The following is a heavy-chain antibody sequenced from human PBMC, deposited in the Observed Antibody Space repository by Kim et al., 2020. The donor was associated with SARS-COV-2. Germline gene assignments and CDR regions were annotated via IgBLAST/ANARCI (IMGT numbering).Heavy chain of an antibody. CDR2: VYSSGST. D-gene: IGHD6-19*01. V-gene: IGHV4-39*01. J-gene: IGHJ4*02. Sequence: SETLSLTCTVSGDSISTSSDYWGWIRQPPGKGLEWSGSVYSSGSTSYNPCLKSRVTVSVDTSKSQFSLRLTSVTATDTAVYYCARCRRSGLYYIDFWGQGTLVTVYS. CDR1: GDSISTSSDY. CDR3: ARCRRSGLYYIDF.